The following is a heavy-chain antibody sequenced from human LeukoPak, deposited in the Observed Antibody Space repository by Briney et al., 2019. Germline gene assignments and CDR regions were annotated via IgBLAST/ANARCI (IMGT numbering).Heavy chain of an antibody. V-gene: IGHV3-21*01. J-gene: IGHJ3*02. CDR3: ASDDPALGDYTGRAFHI. CDR1: GFTFSRYS. CDR2: ISSSSSYI. Sequence: PGGSLRLSCAASGFTFSRYSMNWVRQAPGKGLEWVSSISSSSSYIYYGDSVKGRFTISRDNAKNSLYLQMNSLRAEDTAVYYCASDDPALGDYTGRAFHIWGQGTMVTVSS. D-gene: IGHD4-17*01.